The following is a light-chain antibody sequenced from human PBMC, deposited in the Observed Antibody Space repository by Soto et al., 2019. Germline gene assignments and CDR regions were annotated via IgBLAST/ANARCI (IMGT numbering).Light chain of an antibody. V-gene: IGKV3-11*01. CDR3: QQRSNWPLT. CDR2: DAS. J-gene: IGKJ4*01. CDR1: QSVSTY. Sequence: EIVLTQSPATLSLSPGERATLSCRASQSVSTYLVWYQQKPGQAPRLLIYDASNRATGIPARFSGSGSETDFTLTISSLEPEDFAVYYCQQRSNWPLTFGGGTKVEI.